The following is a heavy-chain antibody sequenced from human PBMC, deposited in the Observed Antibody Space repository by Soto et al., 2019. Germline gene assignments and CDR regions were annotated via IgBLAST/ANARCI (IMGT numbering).Heavy chain of an antibody. CDR3: ARTPETGTTPSYYYGMDV. CDR2: ISSSGSTI. J-gene: IGHJ6*02. V-gene: IGHV3-11*01. Sequence: PGGSLRLSCAASGFTFSDYYMSWIRQAPGKGLEWVSYISSSGSTIYYADSVKGRFTISRDNAKNSLYLQMNSLRAEDTAVYHCARTPETGTTPSYYYGMDVWGQGTTVTVSS. CDR1: GFTFSDYY. D-gene: IGHD1-7*01.